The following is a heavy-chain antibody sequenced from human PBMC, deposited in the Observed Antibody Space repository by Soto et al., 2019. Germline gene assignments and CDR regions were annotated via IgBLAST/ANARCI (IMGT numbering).Heavy chain of an antibody. Sequence: LRLSCAASGFTFNTYGMYWVRQAPGKGLEWVAAISYDGSNKYHADSVKGRFTISRDNSKNTLYLQMNSLRVEDTAVYYCAKDIVRYTYGACDYWGQGALVTVSS. D-gene: IGHD5-18*01. V-gene: IGHV3-30*18. CDR3: AKDIVRYTYGACDY. CDR1: GFTFNTYG. J-gene: IGHJ4*02. CDR2: ISYDGSNK.